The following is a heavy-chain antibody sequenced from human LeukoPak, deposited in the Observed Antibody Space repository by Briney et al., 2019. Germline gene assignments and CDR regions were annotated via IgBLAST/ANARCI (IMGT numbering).Heavy chain of an antibody. D-gene: IGHD6-25*01. CDR1: GFTFNNYA. J-gene: IGHJ4*02. V-gene: IGHV3-23*01. Sequence: HTGGSLRLSCAASGFTFNNYAMSWVRQAPGKALEWVSAITSGGGTTYYAGSVKGRFTISRDNSKNTLYLQMNSLRAEDTAVYYCARDPPRAAWVFDYWGQGTLVSVSS. CDR2: ITSGGGTT. CDR3: ARDPPRAAWVFDY.